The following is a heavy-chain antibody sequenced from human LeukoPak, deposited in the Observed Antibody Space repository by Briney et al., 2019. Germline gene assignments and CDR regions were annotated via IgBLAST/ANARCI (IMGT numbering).Heavy chain of an antibody. CDR2: IYYSGST. CDR1: GGSISTTGYY. Sequence: SETLSLTCTVSGGSISTTGYYWAWIRQPPGKGLQWIASIYYSGSTYYNSSLKSRVTISVDTSKNQFPLKLSSMTAADTAVYYCASDKGYSNNYFDYWGQGTLVTVSS. CDR3: ASDKGYSNNYFDY. D-gene: IGHD6-13*01. V-gene: IGHV4-39*02. J-gene: IGHJ4*02.